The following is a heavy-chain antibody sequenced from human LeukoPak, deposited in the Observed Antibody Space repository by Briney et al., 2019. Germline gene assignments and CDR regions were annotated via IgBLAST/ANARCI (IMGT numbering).Heavy chain of an antibody. CDR1: GGSLSSYY. CDR3: ARHWPYDFWSGLGDYGMDV. CDR2: IYYSGST. J-gene: IGHJ6*02. V-gene: IGHV4-59*08. D-gene: IGHD3-3*01. Sequence: SETLSLTCTVSGGSLSSYYWSWIRQPPGKGLEWIGYIYYSGSTNYNPSLKSRVTISVDTSKNQFSLKLSSVTAADTAVYYCARHWPYDFWSGLGDYGMDVWGQGTTVTVSS.